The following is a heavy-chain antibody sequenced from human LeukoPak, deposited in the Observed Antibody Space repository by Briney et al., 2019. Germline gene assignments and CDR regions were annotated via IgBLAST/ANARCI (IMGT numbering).Heavy chain of an antibody. Sequence: SVKVSCKASGGTSSSYAISWVRQAPGQGLEWMGGIIPIFGTANYAQKFQGRVTITTDESTSTAYMELSSLRSEDTAVYYCARDYIGGYAPFDPWGQGTLVTVSS. CDR2: IIPIFGTA. CDR1: GGTSSSYA. D-gene: IGHD3-22*01. J-gene: IGHJ5*02. V-gene: IGHV1-69*05. CDR3: ARDYIGGYAPFDP.